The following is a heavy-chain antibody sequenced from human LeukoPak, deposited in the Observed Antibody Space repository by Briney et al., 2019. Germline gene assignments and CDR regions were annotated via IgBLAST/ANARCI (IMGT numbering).Heavy chain of an antibody. Sequence: SETLSLTFTVSGGSISDYYWTWIRQPPGKGLEWIGYVYYSGSTNFNPSLKSRVTISVDTSKNQFSLKLSSVTAADTAVYYCARGGLEGYWGQGTLVTVSS. V-gene: IGHV4-59*12. J-gene: IGHJ4*02. CDR1: GGSISDYY. CDR2: VYYSGST. CDR3: ARGGLEGY. D-gene: IGHD3-3*01.